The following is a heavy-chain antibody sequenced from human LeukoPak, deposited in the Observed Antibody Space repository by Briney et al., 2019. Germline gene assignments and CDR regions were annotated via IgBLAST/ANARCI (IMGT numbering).Heavy chain of an antibody. D-gene: IGHD1-26*01. V-gene: IGHV3-48*04. CDR2: ISSRSSTI. CDR1: GFTFSSYS. J-gene: IGHJ4*02. Sequence: GGSLRLSCAASGFTFSSYSMNWVRQAPGKGLEWVSYISSRSSTIYYADSVKGRFTISRDNAKNSLYLQMNSLRAEDTAVYYCARDGPYSAFDYWGQGTLATVSS. CDR3: ARDGPYSAFDY.